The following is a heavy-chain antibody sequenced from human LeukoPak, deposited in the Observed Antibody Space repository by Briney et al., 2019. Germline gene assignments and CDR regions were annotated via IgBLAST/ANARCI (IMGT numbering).Heavy chain of an antibody. CDR2: ITSGGDYI. V-gene: IGHV3-21*01. CDR3: ARGHYDVLAASYKWTPDY. D-gene: IGHD3-9*01. Sequence: GGSLRLSCEPSGFTVSSNYMSWVRQAPGKGLEWVSSITSGGDYIYYADSVKGRFTTSRDNAKNSLSLQLNSLRVEDTAVYYCARGHYDVLAASYKWTPDYWVQGTLVTVSS. J-gene: IGHJ4*02. CDR1: GFTVSSNY.